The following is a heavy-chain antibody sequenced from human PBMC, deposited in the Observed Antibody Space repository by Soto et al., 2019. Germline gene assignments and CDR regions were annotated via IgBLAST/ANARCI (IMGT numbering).Heavy chain of an antibody. CDR1: GYTFTSYA. J-gene: IGHJ4*02. Sequence: GASVKVSCKASGYTFTSYAMHWVRQAPGQRLEWKGWINAGNGNTKYSQKFQGRVTITRDTSASTAYMELSSLSSEDTAVYYCARDKYVVVPAAPDYWGQGTLVTISS. CDR2: INAGNGNT. V-gene: IGHV1-3*01. D-gene: IGHD2-2*01. CDR3: ARDKYVVVPAAPDY.